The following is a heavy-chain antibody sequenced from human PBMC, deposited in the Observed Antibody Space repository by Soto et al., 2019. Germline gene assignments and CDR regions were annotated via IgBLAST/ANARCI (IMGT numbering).Heavy chain of an antibody. CDR1: GSTFSSYA. V-gene: IGHV3-30*14. D-gene: IGHD6-19*01. Sequence: GRSLRLSCAASGSTFSSYAMHWVRQAPGKGLEWVAVISYDGSNKYYADSVKGRFTISRDNSKNTLYLQMNSLRAEDTAVYYWARDIAVGLAFDHGGPGTLHTVSS. CDR3: ARDIAVGLAFDH. J-gene: IGHJ4*01. CDR2: ISYDGSNK.